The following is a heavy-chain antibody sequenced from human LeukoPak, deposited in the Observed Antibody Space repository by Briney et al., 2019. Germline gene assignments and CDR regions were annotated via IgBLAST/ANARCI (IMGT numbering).Heavy chain of an antibody. CDR2: FDPEDGET. D-gene: IGHD3-9*01. CDR3: ASNPDRLYKNWFDP. J-gene: IGHJ5*02. Sequence: ASVKVSCKVSGYTLTELSMHWVRQAPGKGLEWMGGFDPEDGETIYAQKFQGRVTMTEDTSTDTAYMELSSLRSEDTAVYYCASNPDRLYKNWFDPWGQGTLVTVSS. V-gene: IGHV1-24*01. CDR1: GYTLTELS.